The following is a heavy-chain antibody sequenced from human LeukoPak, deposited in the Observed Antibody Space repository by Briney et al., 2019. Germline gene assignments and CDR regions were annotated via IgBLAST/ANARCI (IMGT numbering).Heavy chain of an antibody. CDR1: GFTFSDYW. J-gene: IGHJ4*02. CDR2: IKPDGSDK. V-gene: IGHV3-7*01. CDR3: ARQRWELLGGFDY. Sequence: GGSLRLSCAASGFTFSDYWMSWVRQAPGKGLEWVANIKPDGSDKYYVDSVKGRFTISRDNAKNSLYLQMNSLRAEDTAVYYCARQRWELLGGFDYWGQGTLVTVSS. D-gene: IGHD1-26*01.